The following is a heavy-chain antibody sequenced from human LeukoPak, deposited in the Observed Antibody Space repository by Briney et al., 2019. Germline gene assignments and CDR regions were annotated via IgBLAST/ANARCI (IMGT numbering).Heavy chain of an antibody. J-gene: IGHJ4*02. Sequence: SETLSLTCTVFNASISTYYWSWIRQPPGKGLEWIGYISSSGNTNYNPSLKSRLSISVDTSKNQFSLKLTSVTAADTAVYYCARVYQSAEYYFDYWGQGNLVSVSS. CDR3: ARVYQSAEYYFDY. CDR2: ISSSGNT. CDR1: NASISTYY. D-gene: IGHD2-2*01. V-gene: IGHV4-59*01.